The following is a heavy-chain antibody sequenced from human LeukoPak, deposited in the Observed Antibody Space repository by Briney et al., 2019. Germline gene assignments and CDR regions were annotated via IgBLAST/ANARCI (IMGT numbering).Heavy chain of an antibody. D-gene: IGHD4-23*01. CDR3: ARGRDYGGNAAFDY. CDR1: GGSISIGGYY. J-gene: IGHJ4*02. CDR2: IYYSGST. V-gene: IGHV4-31*03. Sequence: SQTLSLTCTVSGGSISIGGYYWSWIRQHPGKGLEWIGYIYYSGSTYYNPSLKSRVTISVDTSKNQFSLKLSSVTAADTAVYYCARGRDYGGNAAFDYWGQGTLVTVSS.